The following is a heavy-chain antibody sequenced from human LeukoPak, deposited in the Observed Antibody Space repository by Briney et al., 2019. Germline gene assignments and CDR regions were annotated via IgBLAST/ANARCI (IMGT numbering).Heavy chain of an antibody. CDR2: IYWDDDK. CDR3: ALVTCSGGSCYGSAFDI. J-gene: IGHJ3*02. D-gene: IGHD2-15*01. V-gene: IGHV2-5*02. Sequence: SGPTLVNPTQTLTLTCTFSGFSLSTSGVGVGWIRQPPGKALEWLALIYWDDDKRYSPSLKSRLTITKDTSKNQVVLTMTNMDPVDTATYYCALVTCSGGSCYGSAFDIWGQGTMVTVSS. CDR1: GFSLSTSGVG.